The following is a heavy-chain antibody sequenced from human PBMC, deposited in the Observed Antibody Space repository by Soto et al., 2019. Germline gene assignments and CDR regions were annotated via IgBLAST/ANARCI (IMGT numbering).Heavy chain of an antibody. V-gene: IGHV3-33*01. CDR3: ARGPYYYDSSGYYYSHDAFDI. CDR2: IWYDGSNK. Sequence: GGSLRLSCAASGFTFSSYGMHWVRQAPGKGLEWVAVIWYDGSNKYHADSVKGRFTISRDNSKNTLYLQMNSLRAEDTAVCYCARGPYYYDSSGYYYSHDAFDIWGQGTMVTVS. D-gene: IGHD3-22*01. J-gene: IGHJ3*02. CDR1: GFTFSSYG.